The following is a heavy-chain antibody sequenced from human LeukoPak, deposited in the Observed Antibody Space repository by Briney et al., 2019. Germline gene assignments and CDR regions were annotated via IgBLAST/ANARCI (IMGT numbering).Heavy chain of an antibody. V-gene: IGHV3-9*01. Sequence: GGSLRLSCAASGFTFDDYAMHWVRQAPGKGLEWVSGISWNSGSIGYADSVKGRFTISRDNAKNSLYLQMNSLRAEDTALYYCAKDRGTQHWGQGTLVTVSS. CDR2: ISWNSGSI. CDR1: GFTFDDYA. D-gene: IGHD1-1*01. CDR3: AKDRGTQH. J-gene: IGHJ1*01.